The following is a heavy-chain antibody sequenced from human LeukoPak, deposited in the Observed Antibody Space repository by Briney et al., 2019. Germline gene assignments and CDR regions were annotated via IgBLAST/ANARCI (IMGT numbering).Heavy chain of an antibody. Sequence: SETLSLTCTVCGGSISSYYWSWIRQPPGKGLEWIGYIYYSGSTNYNPSLKSRVTISVDTSKNQFSLKLNSVTAADTAVYYCARVGRFLAWLFDYWGQGTLVTVSS. J-gene: IGHJ4*02. CDR3: ARVGRFLAWLFDY. CDR1: GGSISSYY. CDR2: IYYSGST. D-gene: IGHD3-3*01. V-gene: IGHV4-59*12.